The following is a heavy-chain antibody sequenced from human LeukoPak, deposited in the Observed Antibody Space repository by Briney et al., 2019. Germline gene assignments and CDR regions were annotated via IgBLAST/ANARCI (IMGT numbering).Heavy chain of an antibody. Sequence: LSGGSLRLSCAASGFTFSSYSMNWVRQAPGKGLGWVSYISSSSSTIYYADSVKGRFTISRDNAKNSLYLQMNSLRAEDTAVYYCARGSLYGDAFDIWGQGTMVTVSS. J-gene: IGHJ3*02. V-gene: IGHV3-48*04. CDR3: ARGSLYGDAFDI. CDR1: GFTFSSYS. CDR2: ISSSSSTI. D-gene: IGHD2-8*01.